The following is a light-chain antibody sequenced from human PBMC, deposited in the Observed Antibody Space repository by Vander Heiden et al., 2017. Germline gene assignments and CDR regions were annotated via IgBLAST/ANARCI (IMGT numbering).Light chain of an antibody. CDR3: GTWDSSLSAGV. J-gene: IGLJ2*01. CDR2: ANN. CDR1: SSNLGNNY. Sequence: QSVLTQPPSVSAAPGQKVTISCSGSSSNLGNNYVSWYQQLPGTGPKLLIYANNKRTSGIPDRFSGSKSGTSATLGITGLQTGDEADYYCGTWDSSLSAGVFGGGTKLTVL. V-gene: IGLV1-51*02.